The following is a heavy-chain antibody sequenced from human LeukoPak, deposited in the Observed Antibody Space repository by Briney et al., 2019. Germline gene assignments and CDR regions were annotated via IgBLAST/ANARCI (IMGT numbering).Heavy chain of an antibody. Sequence: GGSLRLSCAASGFTFSSYWMHWVRQAPGKGLVWVSRINSDGSSTSYADSVKGRFTISRDNAKNTLYLQMNSLRAEDTAVYYCARVRHTGIVVVNHFDYWGQGTLVTVSS. D-gene: IGHD3-22*01. J-gene: IGHJ4*02. CDR1: GFTFSSYW. CDR2: INSDGSST. CDR3: ARVRHTGIVVVNHFDY. V-gene: IGHV3-74*01.